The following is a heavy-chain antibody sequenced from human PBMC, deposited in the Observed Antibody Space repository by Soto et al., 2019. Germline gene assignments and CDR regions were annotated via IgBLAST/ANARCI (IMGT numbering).Heavy chain of an antibody. J-gene: IGHJ4*02. CDR2: ISHDGTNK. CDR1: GFTFSIYT. D-gene: IGHD3-22*01. Sequence: QVQLVESGGDVVQPGRSQRLSCAASGFTFSIYTIHWVRQAPGKGLEWVAVISHDGTNKYYADSVKGRFTVSRDSSKNTLYLDMNSLRSEDTAVYYCARVSENRLVRQGFDYWGRGTLVTVSS. V-gene: IGHV3-30-3*01. CDR3: ARVSENRLVRQGFDY.